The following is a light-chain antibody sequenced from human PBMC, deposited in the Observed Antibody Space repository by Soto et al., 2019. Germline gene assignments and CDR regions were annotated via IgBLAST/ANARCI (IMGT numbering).Light chain of an antibody. CDR1: SSDVGGYNY. J-gene: IGLJ2*01. CDR2: EVS. CDR3: SSYTSTNTVI. Sequence: QSALTQPASVSGSPGQSITISCTGASSDVGGYNYVSWYQQHPGKAPKLMIYEVSNRPSGISNRFSGSKSGNTASLTISGLRAEDEADYYCSSYTSTNTVIFGGGTKVTVL. V-gene: IGLV2-14*01.